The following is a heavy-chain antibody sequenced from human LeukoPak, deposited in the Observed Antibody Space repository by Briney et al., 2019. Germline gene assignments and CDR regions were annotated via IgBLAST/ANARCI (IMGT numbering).Heavy chain of an antibody. CDR2: ITGSGAGT. Sequence: GGSLRLSCAPYRFASTAYATTWVRHAPGKGLEWVSSITGSGAGTSYADSVKGRFTISRDNSKNTLYLQMNNLRAEDTAVYYCTKDPNGDYIGAFDFWGQGTMVTVSS. V-gene: IGHV3-23*01. CDR1: RFASTAYA. J-gene: IGHJ3*01. CDR3: TKDPNGDYIGAFDF. D-gene: IGHD4-17*01.